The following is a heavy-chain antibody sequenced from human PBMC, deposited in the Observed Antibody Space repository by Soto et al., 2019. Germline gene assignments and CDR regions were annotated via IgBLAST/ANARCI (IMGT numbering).Heavy chain of an antibody. J-gene: IGHJ6*02. Sequence: QVQLVQSGVEVKKPGSSVKVSCKASGGTFSTYAINWVRQAPGQGLEWMGGIIPIFNSANYAQKFQDRVTIIADRSTSTAYMELSSLRSEDTAVYYCSATIYIDSYYYGMDVWGQGTTVTVSS. CDR2: IIPIFNSA. D-gene: IGHD3-3*01. CDR1: GGTFSTYA. V-gene: IGHV1-69*06. CDR3: SATIYIDSYYYGMDV.